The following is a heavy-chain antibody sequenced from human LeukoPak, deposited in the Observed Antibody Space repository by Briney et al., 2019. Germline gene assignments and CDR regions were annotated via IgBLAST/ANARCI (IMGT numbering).Heavy chain of an antibody. Sequence: GGSLRLSCAVSGFTVDSYAMSWVRQAPGKGLEWVANIKQDGSEKYYVDSVKGRFTISRDNAKNSLYLQMNSLRAEDTAVYYCARVATTGHSEDFDYWGQGTLVTVSS. V-gene: IGHV3-7*01. J-gene: IGHJ4*02. D-gene: IGHD1-26*01. CDR3: ARVATTGHSEDFDY. CDR1: GFTVDSYA. CDR2: IKQDGSEK.